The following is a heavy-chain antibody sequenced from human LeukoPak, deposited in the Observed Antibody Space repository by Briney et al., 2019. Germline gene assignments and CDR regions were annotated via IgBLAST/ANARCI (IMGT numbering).Heavy chain of an antibody. CDR3: AGGYTGNFK. CDR1: GFTFSTYW. J-gene: IGHJ4*02. D-gene: IGHD1-26*01. CDR2: IKQDGSEK. V-gene: IGHV3-7*01. Sequence: GGSLRLSCAASGFTFSTYWMTWVRQAPGKGREWLANIKQDGSEKYYVDSVKCRFTISRDHAKNSLYLQMNSLRAEDTAKYYCAGGYTGNFKWGQGTLVTVSS.